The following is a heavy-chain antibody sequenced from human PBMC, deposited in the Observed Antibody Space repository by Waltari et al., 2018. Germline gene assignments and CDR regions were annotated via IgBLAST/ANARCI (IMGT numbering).Heavy chain of an antibody. CDR1: GGSISSGSYY. CDR3: ARVRSDRGAAWVIDY. J-gene: IGHJ4*02. V-gene: IGHV4-61*02. CDR2: IYTSGST. Sequence: QVQLQESGPGLVKPSQTLSLTCTVSGGSISSGSYYWSWIRQPAGKGLEWIGRIYTSGSTNSNPSLKSRVTISVDTSKTQFSLKLSSVTAADTAVYYCARVRSDRGAAWVIDYWGQGTLVTVSS. D-gene: IGHD3-10*01.